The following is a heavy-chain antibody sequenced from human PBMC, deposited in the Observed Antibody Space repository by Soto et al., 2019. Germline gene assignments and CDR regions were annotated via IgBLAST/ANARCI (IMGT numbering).Heavy chain of an antibody. D-gene: IGHD6-13*01. CDR3: ARDGAAAPFDY. CDR1: GVSISSYY. J-gene: IGHJ4*02. CDR2: IYYSGST. V-gene: IGHV4-59*01. Sequence: SETLSLTCTVSGVSISSYYWSWIRQPPGKGLEWIGYIYYSGSTNYNPSLKSRVTISVDTSKNQFSLKLSSVTAADTAVYYCARDGAAAPFDYWGQGTLVTVSS.